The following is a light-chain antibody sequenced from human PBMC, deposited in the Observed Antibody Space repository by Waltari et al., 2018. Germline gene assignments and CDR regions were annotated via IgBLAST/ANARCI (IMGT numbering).Light chain of an antibody. V-gene: IGKV3-15*01. J-gene: IGKJ2*01. CDR2: GAS. CDR1: QGIGSN. Sequence: EIVITQSPATLSVSPGERATLSCRASQGIGSNLYWYQQKPGQAPRLLIYGASTRATGMPDRFSGSGSGTEFTLTISRMQSEDFAVYYCLHGKDWPFTFGQGTKLEI. CDR3: LHGKDWPFT.